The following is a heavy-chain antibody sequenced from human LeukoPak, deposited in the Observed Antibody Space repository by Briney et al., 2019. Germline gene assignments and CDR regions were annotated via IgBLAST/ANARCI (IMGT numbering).Heavy chain of an antibody. Sequence: GGSLRLSCAASGFTFSSHWMSWVRQAPGKGLEWVANIKRDGSEKYYMDSVKGRFTISRDNAKNSLYLQMNSLRAEDTAVYYCAREGYYYMDVWGEGTTVTISS. CDR3: AREGYYYMDV. CDR2: IKRDGSEK. CDR1: GFTFSSHW. J-gene: IGHJ6*03. V-gene: IGHV3-7*01.